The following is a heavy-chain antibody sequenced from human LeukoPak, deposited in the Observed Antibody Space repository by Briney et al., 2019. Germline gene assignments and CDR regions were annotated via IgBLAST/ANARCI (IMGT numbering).Heavy chain of an antibody. CDR2: IYTSGST. CDR1: GGSISNGDYY. CDR3: ARDLSNYGGLVDY. Sequence: SQTLSLTCTVSGGSISNGDYYWSWIRQPPGKGLEWIGRIYTSGSTNYNPSLKSRVTMSVDTSKNQFSLKLSSVTAADTAVYYCARDLSNYGGLVDYWGQGTLVTVSS. D-gene: IGHD4-11*01. J-gene: IGHJ4*02. V-gene: IGHV4-61*02.